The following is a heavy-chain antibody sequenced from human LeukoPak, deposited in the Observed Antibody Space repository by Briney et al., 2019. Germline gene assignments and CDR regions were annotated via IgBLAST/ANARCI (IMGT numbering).Heavy chain of an antibody. Sequence: SETLSLTCTVSGYSISSGYYWGWIRQPPGKGLEWIGSIYHSGSPYYNPSLKYPITISVASSNNQFSLKLRPVTAANTAVYYCARGGHYYDSSGSYFWGQGTLVTVSS. CDR2: IYHSGSP. J-gene: IGHJ4*02. CDR3: ARGGHYYDSSGSYF. V-gene: IGHV4-38-2*02. D-gene: IGHD3-22*01. CDR1: GYSISSGYY.